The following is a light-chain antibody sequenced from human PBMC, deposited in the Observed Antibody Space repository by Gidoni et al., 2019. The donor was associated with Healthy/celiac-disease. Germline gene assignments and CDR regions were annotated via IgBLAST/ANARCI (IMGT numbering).Light chain of an antibody. J-gene: IGKJ1*01. CDR2: DAS. V-gene: IGKV1-9*01. Sequence: DIHFTQSPSFLSASVGDRVTITCRASQGISSYLAWYQQKPGKVPKLLIYDASTLQSGVPSRFSGSGSGREFTLTISRLQHEDFATYYWQQRNSYPRTFGQGTKVEIK. CDR1: QGISSY. CDR3: QQRNSYPRT.